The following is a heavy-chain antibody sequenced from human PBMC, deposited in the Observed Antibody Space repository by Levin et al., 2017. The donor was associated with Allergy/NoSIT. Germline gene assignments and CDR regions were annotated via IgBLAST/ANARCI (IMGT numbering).Heavy chain of an antibody. CDR1: GFTFSGSA. V-gene: IGHV3-73*01. CDR2: IKPKPNSYAT. D-gene: IGHD1-26*01. CDR3: TTQNSGSNDY. Sequence: GGSLRLSCAASGFTFSGSAMHWVRQASGKGLEWVGHIKPKPNSYATAYAASVKGRFTISRDDSKNTAYLQMNSLKSEDTAVYYCTTQNSGSNDYWGQGTLVTVSS. J-gene: IGHJ4*02.